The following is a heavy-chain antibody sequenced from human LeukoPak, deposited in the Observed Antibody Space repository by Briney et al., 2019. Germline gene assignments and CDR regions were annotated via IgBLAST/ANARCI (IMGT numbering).Heavy chain of an antibody. V-gene: IGHV3-66*01. D-gene: IGHD1-26*01. CDR2: IYSGGST. CDR1: GFTVSSNY. J-gene: IGHJ3*02. Sequence: GGSLRLSCAASGFTVSSNYMSWVRQAPGKGLEWVSVIYSGGSTYYADSVKGRFTISRDNSKNTLYLQTNSLRAEDTAVYYCARDLTSVGATSPAYDIWGQGTMVTVSS. CDR3: ARDLTSVGATSPAYDI.